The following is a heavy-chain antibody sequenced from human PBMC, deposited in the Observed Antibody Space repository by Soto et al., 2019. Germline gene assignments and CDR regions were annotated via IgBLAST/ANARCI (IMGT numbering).Heavy chain of an antibody. CDR1: GYTFSNYG. CDR2: ISPYNSIT. V-gene: IGHV1-18*01. D-gene: IGHD2-2*01. CDR3: TRMPQVLRSPAAY. Sequence: ASVKVSCKASGYTFSNYGISWVRQAPGQGLEWMGWISPYNSITNYAQKFHGRVILTTDTSTNTAYMELSSLTSDDTAVYFCTRMPQVLRSPAAYWGQGTLVT. J-gene: IGHJ4*02.